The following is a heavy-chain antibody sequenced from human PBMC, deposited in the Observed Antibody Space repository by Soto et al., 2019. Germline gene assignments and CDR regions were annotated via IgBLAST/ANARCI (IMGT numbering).Heavy chain of an antibody. D-gene: IGHD5-12*01. CDR2: IIPIIGTP. J-gene: IGHJ6*02. Sequence: SVKVSCKASGGTFNIYAVSWVRQAPGHGLEWMGGIIPIIGTPNYAQKFRGRATITADKSTSTAYMALRSLTSDDTAVYYCARGGYDDLYYYYYGMDVWGQGTAVTVSS. CDR1: GGTFNIYA. CDR3: ARGGYDDLYYYYYGMDV. V-gene: IGHV1-69*06.